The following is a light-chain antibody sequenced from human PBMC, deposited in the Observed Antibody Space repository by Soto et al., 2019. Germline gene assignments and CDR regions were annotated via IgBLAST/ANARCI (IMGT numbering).Light chain of an antibody. V-gene: IGLV2-18*02. CDR2: DVN. J-gene: IGLJ1*01. CDR3: SSFTSSDTYV. CDR1: SRDVGSFNR. Sequence: QSALPQPPSVSGSPGQSVAISCTGTSRDVGSFNRVSWYQQSPGTAPKLIIYDVNNRPSGVPDRFSGSKSGNAASLTISGLQAEDESDYYCSSFTSSDTYVFGTGTKLTVL.